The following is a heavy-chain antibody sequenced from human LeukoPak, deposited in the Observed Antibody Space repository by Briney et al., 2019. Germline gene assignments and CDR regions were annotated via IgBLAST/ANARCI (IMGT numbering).Heavy chain of an antibody. CDR3: ARAPYYSPLYCSSASCYSFNGLDI. V-gene: IGHV4-30-4*08. D-gene: IGHD2-2*02. J-gene: IGHJ3*02. CDR2: IYYSGTM. Sequence: SETLSLTCTVSGGSISNGDYYWRWIRQPPGKGLEWIGYIYYSGTMYYNPSLKSRLTMSVDTSKNQFSLKLSSVTAADTAVYYCARAPYYSPLYCSSASCYSFNGLDIWGQGTKVTVSS. CDR1: GGSISNGDYY.